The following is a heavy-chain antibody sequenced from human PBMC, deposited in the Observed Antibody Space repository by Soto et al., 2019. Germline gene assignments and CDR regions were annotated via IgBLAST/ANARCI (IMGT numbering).Heavy chain of an antibody. D-gene: IGHD1-1*01. J-gene: IGHJ6*03. CDR3: AKFELERVSSYYYYMDV. CDR1: GFTFSSYA. V-gene: IGHV3-23*01. Sequence: VQLLESGGGLVQPGGSLRLSCAASGFTFSSYAMSWVRQAPGKGLEWVSAISGSGGSTYYADSVKGRFTISRDNSKNTLYLQMNSVRAEDTAVYYCAKFELERVSSYYYYMDVWGKGTTVTVSS. CDR2: ISGSGGST.